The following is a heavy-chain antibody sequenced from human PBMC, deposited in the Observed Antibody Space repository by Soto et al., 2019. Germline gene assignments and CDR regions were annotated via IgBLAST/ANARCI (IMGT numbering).Heavy chain of an antibody. D-gene: IGHD2-2*01. Sequence: LSLTCTVSGGSISSGGYYWSWIRQHPGKGLEWIGYIYYSGSTYYNPSLKSRVTISVDTSKNQFSLKLSSVTAADTAVYYCARGTQLLHAFDIWGQGTMVTVSS. J-gene: IGHJ3*02. CDR3: ARGTQLLHAFDI. CDR2: IYYSGST. V-gene: IGHV4-31*03. CDR1: GGSISSGGYY.